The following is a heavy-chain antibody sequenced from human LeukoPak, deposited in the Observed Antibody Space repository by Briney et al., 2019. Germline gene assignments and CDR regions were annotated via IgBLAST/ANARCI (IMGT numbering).Heavy chain of an antibody. Sequence: ASVKVSCKASGYTFTGYYMHWVRQAPGQGPEWMGWINPNSGGTNYAQKFQGWVTMTRDTSISTAYMELSRLRSDDTAVYYCARGEGYSYGRVYYFDYWGQGTLVTVSS. CDR1: GYTFTGYY. D-gene: IGHD5-18*01. J-gene: IGHJ4*02. CDR2: INPNSGGT. V-gene: IGHV1-2*04. CDR3: ARGEGYSYGRVYYFDY.